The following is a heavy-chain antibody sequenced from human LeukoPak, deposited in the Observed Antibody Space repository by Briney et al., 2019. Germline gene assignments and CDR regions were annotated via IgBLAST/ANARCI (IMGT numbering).Heavy chain of an antibody. V-gene: IGHV4-39*07. Sequence: SETLSLTCTVSGGSISSSSYYWGWIRQPPGKGLGWIGSIYYSGSTYYNPSLKSRVTISVDTSKNQFSLKLSSVTAADTAVYYCARVRITMSQVQNWFDPWGQGTLVTVSS. CDR3: ARVRITMSQVQNWFDP. CDR2: IYYSGST. CDR1: GGSISSSSYY. J-gene: IGHJ5*02. D-gene: IGHD3-22*01.